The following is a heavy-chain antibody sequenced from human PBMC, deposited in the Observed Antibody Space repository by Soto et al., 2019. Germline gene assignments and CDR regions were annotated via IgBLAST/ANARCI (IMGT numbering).Heavy chain of an antibody. V-gene: IGHV3-30*18. CDR3: AKDEFVVVPAAMPSGSEFDY. CDR2: ISYDGSNK. D-gene: IGHD2-2*01. CDR1: GFTFSSYG. Sequence: GGSLRLSCAASGFTFSSYGMHWVRQAPGKGLEWVAVISYDGSNKYYADSVKGRFTISRDNSKNTLYLQMNSLRAEDTAVYYCAKDEFVVVPAAMPSGSEFDYWGQGTLVTVSS. J-gene: IGHJ4*02.